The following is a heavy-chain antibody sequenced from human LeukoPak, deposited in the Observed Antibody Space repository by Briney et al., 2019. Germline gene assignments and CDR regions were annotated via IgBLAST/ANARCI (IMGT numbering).Heavy chain of an antibody. J-gene: IGHJ6*03. CDR2: FFYSGSH. V-gene: IGHV4-59*08. CDR3: ASSSDYDFWSGYFGPHYYYYMDV. Sequence: SETLSLTCTVSGGPISSYYWSWIREPPGKGLEWIGYFFYSGSHTYTPSLTSRVTISLHTSKNQFSLKLSSVTAADTAVYYFASSSDYDFWSGYFGPHYYYYMDVWGKGTTGSVSS. D-gene: IGHD3-3*01. CDR1: GGPISSYY.